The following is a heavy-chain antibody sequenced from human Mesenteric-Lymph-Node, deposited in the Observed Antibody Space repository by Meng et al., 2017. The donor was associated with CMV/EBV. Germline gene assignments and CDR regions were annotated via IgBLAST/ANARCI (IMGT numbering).Heavy chain of an antibody. D-gene: IGHD3-16*01. Sequence: GESLKISCAASGFTFSYYWMYWVRQAPGKGLVWVSRINSDGSITNYADSVKGRFTISRDNAKNTLHLQMNSLSDEDTAVYYCATPGGAGPIDYWGQGTLVTVSS. CDR3: ATPGGAGPIDY. J-gene: IGHJ4*02. CDR1: GFTFSYYW. CDR2: INSDGSIT. V-gene: IGHV3-74*01.